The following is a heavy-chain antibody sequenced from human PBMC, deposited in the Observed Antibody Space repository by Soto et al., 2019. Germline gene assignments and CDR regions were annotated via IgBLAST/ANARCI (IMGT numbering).Heavy chain of an antibody. Sequence: VQLVESGGGLVQPGGSLRLSCAASGFTFSSYAMHWVRQAPGKGLEYVSAISSNGGSTYYANSVKGRFTISRDNSKNTLYLQMGSLRAEDMAVYYCARDRGYCSGGSCWTSYYFDYWGQGTLVTVSS. D-gene: IGHD2-15*01. CDR2: ISSNGGST. CDR1: GFTFSSYA. J-gene: IGHJ4*02. CDR3: ARDRGYCSGGSCWTSYYFDY. V-gene: IGHV3-64*01.